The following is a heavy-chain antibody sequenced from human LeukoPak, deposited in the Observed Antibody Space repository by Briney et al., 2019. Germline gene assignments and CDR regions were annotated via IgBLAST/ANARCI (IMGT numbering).Heavy chain of an antibody. D-gene: IGHD4-23*01. J-gene: IGHJ5*02. CDR2: GNPSGGST. Sequence: ASVRVCFKASGYTLTSYYMHWVRQAPGQGLEWMGRGNPSGGSTSYAQKFQGRVTMTRDMSTSPVYMELSSLRSEDTAVNHCARGGKDRPWGQGTLVTVSS. CDR3: ARGGKDRP. V-gene: IGHV1-46*01. CDR1: GYTLTSYY.